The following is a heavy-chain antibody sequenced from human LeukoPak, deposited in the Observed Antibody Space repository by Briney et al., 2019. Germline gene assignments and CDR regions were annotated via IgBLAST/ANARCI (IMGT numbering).Heavy chain of an antibody. CDR3: ASLPFDCYYEACDY. CDR2: ISTSGPTI. CDR1: GFTFSDYY. Sequence: GGSLRLSCAASGFTFSDYYMSWIRQAPGKGLEWISYISTSGPTIYYADSVKGRFTISRDNSKNTLYLQMNNLRAENTAVYYCASLPFDCYYEACDYWGQGTLVTVSS. V-gene: IGHV3-11*04. J-gene: IGHJ4*02. D-gene: IGHD2-21*01.